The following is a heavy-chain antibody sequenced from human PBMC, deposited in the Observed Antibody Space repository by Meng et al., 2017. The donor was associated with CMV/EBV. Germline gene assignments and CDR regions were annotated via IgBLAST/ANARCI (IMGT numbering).Heavy chain of an antibody. CDR2: IRYDGSNK. CDR1: GFTFSSYG. Sequence: GGSLRLSCAASGFTFSSYGMHWVRQAPGKGLEWVAFIRYDGSNKYYADSVKGRFTISRDNSKNTLYLQMNSLRAEDTAVYYCAKHAGSYCSYYYYYGMDVWGQGTTVTVSS. V-gene: IGHV3-30*02. D-gene: IGHD1-26*01. CDR3: AKHAGSYCSYYYYYGMDV. J-gene: IGHJ6*02.